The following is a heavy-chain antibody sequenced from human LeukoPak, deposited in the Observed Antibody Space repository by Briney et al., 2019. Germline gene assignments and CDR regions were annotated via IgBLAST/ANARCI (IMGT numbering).Heavy chain of an antibody. V-gene: IGHV4-34*01. CDR2: INHSGST. J-gene: IGHJ5*02. CDR3: ARGRAITVTTRRYWFDP. CDR1: GGSFSGYY. Sequence: PSGTLSLTCAVYGGSFSGYYWSWIRQPPGKGLEWIGEINHSGSTNYNPSLKSRVTISVDTSKNQFSLKLSSVTAADTAVYYCARGRAITVTTRRYWFDPWGQGTLVTVSS. D-gene: IGHD4-17*01.